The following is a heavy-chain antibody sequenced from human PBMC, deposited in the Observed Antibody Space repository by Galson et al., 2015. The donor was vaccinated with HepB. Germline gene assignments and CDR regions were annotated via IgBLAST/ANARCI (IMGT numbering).Heavy chain of an antibody. Sequence: LFLTCTVSGGSITIGRYYWSWIRQPAGKGLEWIGRIYGSGSTYYNPSLKSRVTMSVDTSKNQFSLKLSSVTAADTAVYYCARVQNPASTVDLIDYWGQGTLVTVSS. CDR3: ARVQNPASTVDLIDY. CDR2: IYGSGST. CDR1: GGSITIGRYY. J-gene: IGHJ4*02. V-gene: IGHV4-61*02. D-gene: IGHD4-17*01.